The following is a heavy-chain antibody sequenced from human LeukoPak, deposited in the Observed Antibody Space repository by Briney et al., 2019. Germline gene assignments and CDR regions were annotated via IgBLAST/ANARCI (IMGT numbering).Heavy chain of an antibody. J-gene: IGHJ4*02. CDR3: PREVSVVRVVN. Sequence: GGSLRLSCAASGISLSSYAMHWVRQAPRKGLEWVAVMSSDGTNTYYAASVKGRFPISRAISKNTLYLQMNSLRAEDTAVYYCPREVSVVRVVNWGQGTLFTASS. V-gene: IGHV3-30-3*01. CDR2: MSSDGTNT. D-gene: IGHD3-10*01. CDR1: GISLSSYA.